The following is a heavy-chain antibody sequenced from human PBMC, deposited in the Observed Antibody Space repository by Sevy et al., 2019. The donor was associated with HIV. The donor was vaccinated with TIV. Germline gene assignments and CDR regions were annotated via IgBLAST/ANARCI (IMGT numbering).Heavy chain of an antibody. V-gene: IGHV4-59*01. D-gene: IGHD6-6*01. CDR2: VYYTGKT. CDR1: GGSITRYY. J-gene: IGHJ6*03. Sequence: SETLSLTCNVSGGSITRYYWNWIRQTPGKGLEWIAFVYYTGKTNYNPSLKRPATVSLDTSKCQFSLMLSSVTAADTAVYYCARGGAGRQFDYYYYMDVWVKGTTVTVSS. CDR3: ARGGAGRQFDYYYYMDV.